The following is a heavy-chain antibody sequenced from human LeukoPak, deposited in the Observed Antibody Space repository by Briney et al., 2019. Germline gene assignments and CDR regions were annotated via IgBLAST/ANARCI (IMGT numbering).Heavy chain of an antibody. CDR1: GFTFSSYT. D-gene: IGHD3-10*01. Sequence: AGGSLRLSCAASGFTFSSYTMNWVRQAPGKGLEWVSYISSTSTSIYYADSVKGRFTISRDNAKNSLYLQMSSLRAEDTAVYYCARDYYGSGSPIFDSWGQGTLVTVSS. CDR2: ISSTSTSI. J-gene: IGHJ4*02. V-gene: IGHV3-48*01. CDR3: ARDYYGSGSPIFDS.